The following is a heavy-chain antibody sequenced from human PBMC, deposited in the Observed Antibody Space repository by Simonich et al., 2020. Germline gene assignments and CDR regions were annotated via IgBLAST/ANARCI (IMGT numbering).Heavy chain of an antibody. CDR3: ARWIAVAGTGAYGMDV. V-gene: IGHV3-21*01. D-gene: IGHD6-19*01. CDR1: GFTFSSYS. Sequence: EVQLVESGGGLVKPGGSLRLYCAASGFTFSSYSMNWVRQAPGTGLEWVSAISRSSSYIYYAESVKGRFTISRDNAKNSLYLQMNSLRAEDTAVYYCARWIAVAGTGAYGMDVWGQGTTVTVSS. CDR2: ISRSSSYI. J-gene: IGHJ6*02.